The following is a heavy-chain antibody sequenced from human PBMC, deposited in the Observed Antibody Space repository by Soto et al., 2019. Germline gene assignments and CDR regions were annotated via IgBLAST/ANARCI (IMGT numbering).Heavy chain of an antibody. Sequence: QVQLVQSGAEVKKPGSSVKVSCKASGGTFSSYAISWVRQAPGQGLEWMGGIIPIFGTANYAQKFQVRVTITADESTSTAYMELSSLRSEDTAVYYCARDRWAAAGTFDYYYYGMDVWGQGTTVTVSS. J-gene: IGHJ6*02. D-gene: IGHD6-13*01. V-gene: IGHV1-69*01. CDR2: IIPIFGTA. CDR1: GGTFSSYA. CDR3: ARDRWAAAGTFDYYYYGMDV.